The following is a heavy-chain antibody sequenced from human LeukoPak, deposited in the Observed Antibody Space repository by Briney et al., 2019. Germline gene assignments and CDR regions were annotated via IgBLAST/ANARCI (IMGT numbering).Heavy chain of an antibody. CDR2: ISAYNGNI. V-gene: IGHV1-18*01. CDR1: GYTFTSYG. J-gene: IGHJ6*02. CDR3: ARDPKRMVRGTYYGMDV. D-gene: IGHD3-10*01. Sequence: GASVKVSCKASGYTFTSYGISWVRQAPGQGLEWMGWISAYNGNINYAQKLQGRVTMTTDTSTSTAYMELRSLRSDDTAVYYCARDPKRMVRGTYYGMDVWGQGTTVTVSS.